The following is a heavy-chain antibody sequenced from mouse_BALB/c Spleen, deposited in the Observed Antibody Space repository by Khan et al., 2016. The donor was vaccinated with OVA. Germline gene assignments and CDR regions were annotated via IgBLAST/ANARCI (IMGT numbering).Heavy chain of an antibody. Sequence: QVQLKQSGAELVRPGVSVKISCKVSGYKFTDYAMHWVKLSHAKGLEWIGVISTYYGDADYSQKFKGKATMTVDRSSSTAYLELARLTSEDSALYFGTRGWKFAYWGQGTLVTVSA. J-gene: IGHJ3*01. V-gene: IGHV1S137*01. CDR1: GYKFTDYA. CDR3: TRGWKFAY. CDR2: ISTYYGDA.